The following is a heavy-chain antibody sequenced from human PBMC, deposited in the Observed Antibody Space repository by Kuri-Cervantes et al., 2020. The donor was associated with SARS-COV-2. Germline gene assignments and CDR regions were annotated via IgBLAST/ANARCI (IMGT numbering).Heavy chain of an antibody. V-gene: IGHV4-34*01. J-gene: IGHJ5*02. CDR3: ARKQTTVPTFWFDP. Sequence: ESLKISCAVYGGSFSGYYWSWIRQPPGKGLEWIGEINHSGSTNYNPSLKSRVIISVDTSKNQFFLKLSSVTAADTAVYYCARKQTTVPTFWFDPWGQGTLVTVSS. CDR2: INHSGST. CDR1: GGSFSGYY. D-gene: IGHD4-17*01.